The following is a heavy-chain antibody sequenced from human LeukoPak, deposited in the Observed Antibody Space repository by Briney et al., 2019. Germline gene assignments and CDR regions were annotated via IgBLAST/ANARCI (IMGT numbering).Heavy chain of an antibody. J-gene: IGHJ4*02. CDR2: INPDGGEK. D-gene: IGHD3-22*01. CDR3: ARFLQYDSSAWLY. V-gene: IGHV3-7*01. CDR1: GFTFSNYW. Sequence: GGSLRLSCATSGFTFSNYWMSWFRQAPGKGLEWVANINPDGGEKYSVDSVKGRFTISRDNAKNSLYPQMNSLRAEDTAVYYCARFLQYDSSAWLYWGQGSLVTVSS.